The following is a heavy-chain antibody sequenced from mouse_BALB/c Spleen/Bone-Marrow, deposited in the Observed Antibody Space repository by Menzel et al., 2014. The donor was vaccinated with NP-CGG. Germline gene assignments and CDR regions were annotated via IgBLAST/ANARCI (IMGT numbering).Heavy chain of an antibody. CDR2: ILPGSGRT. J-gene: IGHJ4*01. V-gene: IGHV1-9*01. CDR3: ARRLLRPYYAMDS. Sequence: QVQLQQSGAELMKPGASVKISCKATGYTFNSYWIERVKQRPGRGLEWIGEILPGSGRTNYNEKFMGKATLTADTTSNTAYMQLSSLTSEDSAVYYCARRLLRPYYAMDSWGQGTSVTVSS. CDR1: GYTFNSYW. D-gene: IGHD1-2*01.